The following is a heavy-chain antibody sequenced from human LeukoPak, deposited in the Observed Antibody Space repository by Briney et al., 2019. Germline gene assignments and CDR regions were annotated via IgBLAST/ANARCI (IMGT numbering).Heavy chain of an antibody. CDR2: IYPGDSDT. V-gene: IGHV5-51*01. J-gene: IGHJ3*02. Sequence: GESLKISCKDSGYSFTSYWIGWVRQMPGKGLEWMGIIYPGDSDTRYSPSFQGQVTISADKSISTAYLQWSSLKASDTAMYYCARRAVAGTDAFDIWGQGTMVTVSS. CDR3: ARRAVAGTDAFDI. CDR1: GYSFTSYW. D-gene: IGHD6-19*01.